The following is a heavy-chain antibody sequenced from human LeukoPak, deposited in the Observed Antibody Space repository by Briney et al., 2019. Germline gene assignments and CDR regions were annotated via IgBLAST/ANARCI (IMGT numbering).Heavy chain of an antibody. V-gene: IGHV3-53*01. CDR1: GFSVSTNY. J-gene: IGHJ4*02. D-gene: IGHD4-17*01. Sequence: GGSLTLACAASGFSVSTNYMSWVRQAPGRALEWVSVIYSGDDTSYADSVRGRFTISRDNTKNTLYLQMNSLRAEDTAVYYCVRDDGVSPYDHWGPGTLVTVSS. CDR2: IYSGDDT. CDR3: VRDDGVSPYDH.